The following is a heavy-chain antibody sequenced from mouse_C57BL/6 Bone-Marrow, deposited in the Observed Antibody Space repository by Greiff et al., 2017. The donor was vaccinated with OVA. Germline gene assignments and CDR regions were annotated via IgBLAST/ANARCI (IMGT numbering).Heavy chain of an antibody. V-gene: IGHV1-69*01. D-gene: IGHD2-3*01. J-gene: IGHJ2*01. CDR3: ARWYDCYCHFDY. CDR1: GYTFTSYW. CDR2: IDPSDSNT. Sequence: VKLQQPGAELVMPGASVKLSCKASGYTFTSYWMHWVKQRPGQGLEWIGEIDPSDSNTNYNQKFKGKSTLTVDKSSSTAYMKLSSLTSEDSAVYYGARWYDCYCHFDYWGQGTTLTVSS.